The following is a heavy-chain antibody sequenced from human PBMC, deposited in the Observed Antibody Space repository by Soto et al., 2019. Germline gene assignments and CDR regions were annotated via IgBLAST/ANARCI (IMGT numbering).Heavy chain of an antibody. CDR1: GFTLSRCA. J-gene: IGHJ4*02. V-gene: IGHV3-23*01. CDR2: ISGSGGST. CDR3: LPDYYDSSGYPGVFDY. Sequence: GGSLRLACAASGFTLSRCAMSWVRQAPGKGLEWDSAISGSGGSTYYAASVKGRRTISRDNSKNTLYLQMNSLRAEDTAVYYCLPDYYDSSGYPGVFDYWGQGTLVTVYS. D-gene: IGHD3-22*01.